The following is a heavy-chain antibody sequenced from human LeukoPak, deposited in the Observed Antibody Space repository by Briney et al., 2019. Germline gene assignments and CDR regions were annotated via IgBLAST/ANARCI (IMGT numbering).Heavy chain of an antibody. CDR3: ARRVGGRSGLDY. CDR2: IYYSGST. D-gene: IGHD2-15*01. CDR1: GGSISGYY. J-gene: IGHJ4*02. Sequence: PSETLSLTCTLSGGSISGYYWSWIRQPPGKGLEWIGNIYYSGSTNYTPSLKSRVTMSVDTSKNQCSLRLSSVTAADTAVYYCARRVGGRSGLDYWGQGTLVTVSS. V-gene: IGHV4-59*08.